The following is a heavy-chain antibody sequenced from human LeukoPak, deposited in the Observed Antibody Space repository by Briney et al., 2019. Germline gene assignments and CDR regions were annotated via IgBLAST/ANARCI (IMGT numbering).Heavy chain of an antibody. V-gene: IGHV4-59*01. CDR2: IYYSGST. Sequence: SETLSLTCTVSGGSISSYYWSWIRQPPGKGLEWIGYIYYSGSTNYNPSLKSRDTISVDTSKNQFSLKLSSVTAADTAVYYCARERMVRGVGYGMDVWGKGTTVTVSS. CDR1: GGSISSYY. D-gene: IGHD3-10*01. CDR3: ARERMVRGVGYGMDV. J-gene: IGHJ6*04.